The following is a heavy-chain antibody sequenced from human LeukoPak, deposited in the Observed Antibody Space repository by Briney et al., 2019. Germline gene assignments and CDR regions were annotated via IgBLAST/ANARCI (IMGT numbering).Heavy chain of an antibody. CDR2: INSDGSGT. CDR1: VFIFSTSW. CDR3: ARENRSEGSGYYYLDYYYYYMDV. Sequence: GGSLRLSCTASVFIFSTSWMHWVRQTPGKGLVWVSRINSDGSGTAYADSVKGRFTISRDNAKNTLYLQMGSLRAEDTAVYHCARENRSEGSGYYYLDYYYYYMDVWGKGTTVTVSS. V-gene: IGHV3-74*01. D-gene: IGHD3-3*01. J-gene: IGHJ6*03.